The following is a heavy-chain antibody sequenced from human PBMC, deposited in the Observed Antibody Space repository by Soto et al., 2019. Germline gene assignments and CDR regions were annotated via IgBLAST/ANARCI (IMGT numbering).Heavy chain of an antibody. CDR3: ARRGQEGPGLAH. V-gene: IGHV3-74*01. Sequence: HPGGSLRLSCAASGFTFSSYWMHWVRQAPGKGLVWVSRINSDGSSASYVDSVKGRFTISRDNAKNTLYLQMNSLSVEDTAVYYCARRGQEGPGLAHWGQGTLVTVSS. CDR1: GFTFSSYW. J-gene: IGHJ5*02. CDR2: INSDGSSA.